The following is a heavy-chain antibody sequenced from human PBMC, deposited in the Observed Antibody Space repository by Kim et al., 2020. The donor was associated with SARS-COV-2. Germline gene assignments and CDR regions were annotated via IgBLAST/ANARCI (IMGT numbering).Heavy chain of an antibody. J-gene: IGHJ4*02. V-gene: IGHV3-30*07. D-gene: IGHD2-21*02. Sequence: AASVKGRFNISRDNSKNTLYLQLNSLRADDTAMYYCARVGAYCGGDCDRDFWGQGTLVTVSS. CDR3: ARVGAYCGGDCDRDF.